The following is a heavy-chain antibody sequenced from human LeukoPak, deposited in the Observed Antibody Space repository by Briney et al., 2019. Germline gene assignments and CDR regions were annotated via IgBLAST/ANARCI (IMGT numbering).Heavy chain of an antibody. V-gene: IGHV2-5*02. D-gene: IGHD3-10*01. CDR2: IYWDDDK. Sequence: SGPTLVNPTQTLTLTCTFSGFSLSTRGVGVGWIRQPPGTALEWLPLIYWDDDKRYSPSLKSRLTITKDTSKNQVVLTMTNMDPVDTATYYCAHWFASGNYYTYWGQGTLVTVSS. J-gene: IGHJ4*02. CDR3: AHWFASGNYYTY. CDR1: GFSLSTRGVG.